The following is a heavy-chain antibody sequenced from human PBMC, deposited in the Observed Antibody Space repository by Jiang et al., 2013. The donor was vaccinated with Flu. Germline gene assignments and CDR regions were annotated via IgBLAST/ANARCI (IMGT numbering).Heavy chain of an antibody. J-gene: IGHJ1*01. D-gene: IGHD2-2*01. Sequence: GPGLVKPSQTLSLTCAVSGGSISSGGYSWSWIRQPPGKGLEWIGYIHHSGDTYYNPSLKSRVTISEDRSKNQFSLKLSSVTAADTAVYYCARNNYCTRSNCGAEYFQHWGQGTLVTVSS. CDR2: IHHSGDT. V-gene: IGHV4-30-2*01. CDR1: GGSISSGGYS. CDR3: ARNNYCTRSNCGAEYFQH.